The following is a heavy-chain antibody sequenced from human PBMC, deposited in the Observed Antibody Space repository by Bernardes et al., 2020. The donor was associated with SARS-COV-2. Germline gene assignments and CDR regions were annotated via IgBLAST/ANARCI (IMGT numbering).Heavy chain of an antibody. D-gene: IGHD2-2*01. Sequence: SETLSLTCTVSGGSISSYYWSWIRQPPGKGLEWIGYIYYSGSTNYNPSLKSRVTISVDTSKNQFSLKLSSVTAADTAVYYCARVNCSSTSCYAGRGWFDPWGQGTLVTVSS. CDR2: IYYSGST. CDR1: GGSISSYY. CDR3: ARVNCSSTSCYAGRGWFDP. J-gene: IGHJ5*02. V-gene: IGHV4-59*01.